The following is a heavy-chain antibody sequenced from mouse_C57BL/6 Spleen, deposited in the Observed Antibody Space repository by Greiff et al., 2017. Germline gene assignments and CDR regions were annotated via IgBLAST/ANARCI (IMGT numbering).Heavy chain of an antibody. CDR2: IYPRSGNT. Sequence: VKLVESGAELARPGASVKLSCKASGYTFTSYGISWVKQRTGQGLEWIGEIYPRSGNTYYNEKFKGKATLTADKSSSTAYMELRSLTSEDSAVYFCARSEAAQGAWFAYWGQGTLVTVSA. J-gene: IGHJ3*01. CDR1: GYTFTSYG. D-gene: IGHD3-2*02. V-gene: IGHV1-81*01. CDR3: ARSEAAQGAWFAY.